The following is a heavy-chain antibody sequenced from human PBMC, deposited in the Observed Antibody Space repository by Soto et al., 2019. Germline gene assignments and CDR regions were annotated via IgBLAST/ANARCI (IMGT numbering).Heavy chain of an antibody. V-gene: IGHV3-74*03. CDR1: GFTFRRYW. J-gene: IGHJ4*02. CDR3: ARDQTVTGPTTFDY. D-gene: IGHD6-19*01. Sequence: GGSLRLSCASSGFTFRRYWMHWVRQAPGKGLEFVSRITDDGSGTTYADSVKSRFTISRDNAKNTLYLQMNSLRAEDTAVYYCARDQTVTGPTTFDYCGQGTLVTVSS. CDR2: ITDDGSGT.